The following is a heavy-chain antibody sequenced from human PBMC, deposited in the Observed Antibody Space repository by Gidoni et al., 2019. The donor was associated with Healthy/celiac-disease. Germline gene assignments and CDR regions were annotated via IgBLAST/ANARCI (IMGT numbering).Heavy chain of an antibody. J-gene: IGHJ4*02. CDR1: GFTLSSYS. D-gene: IGHD3-22*01. V-gene: IGHV3-48*02. CDR3: ARDPRAPTMIVVAPDY. CDR2: ISSSSSTI. Sequence: EVQLVESGGGLVQPGGSLRLSCAASGFTLSSYSMNWVRQAPGKGLEWVSYISSSSSTIYYADSVKGRFTISRDNAKNSLYLQMNSLRDEDTAVYYCARDPRAPTMIVVAPDYWGQGTLVTVSS.